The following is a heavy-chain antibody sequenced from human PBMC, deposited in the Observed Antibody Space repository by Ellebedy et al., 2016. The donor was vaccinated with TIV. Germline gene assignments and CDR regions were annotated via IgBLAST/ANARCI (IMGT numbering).Heavy chain of an antibody. CDR1: GFIISGDW. CDR3: VTWGQSYGR. V-gene: IGHV3-7*03. J-gene: IGHJ4*02. CDR2: LNQDGSAE. D-gene: IGHD3-16*01. Sequence: GESLKISCAASGFIISGDWMSWVRQAPGKGLEWVAHLNQDGSAEYSVDSVKGRFTISRDNAKRSLFLQMNILRVDDTAVYYCVTWGQSYGRWGQGSLVTISS.